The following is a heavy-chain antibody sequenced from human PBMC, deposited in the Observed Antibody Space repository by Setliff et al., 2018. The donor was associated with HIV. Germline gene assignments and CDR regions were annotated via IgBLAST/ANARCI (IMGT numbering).Heavy chain of an antibody. CDR3: ARVKPHLRRSGSYWIVDY. D-gene: IGHD1-26*01. CDR2: IYYSGST. V-gene: IGHV4-31*03. Sequence: SETLSLTCSVSGGSITSGGYYWSWIRQHPGKDLEWIGYIYYSGSTFYNPSLKSRVTISVDTSKNQFSLKLSSVTAADTAVYHCARVKPHLRRSGSYWIVDYWGQGTLVTVSS. J-gene: IGHJ4*02. CDR1: GGSITSGGYY.